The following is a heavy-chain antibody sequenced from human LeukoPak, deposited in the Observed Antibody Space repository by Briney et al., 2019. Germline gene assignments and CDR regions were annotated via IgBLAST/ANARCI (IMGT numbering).Heavy chain of an antibody. CDR3: ARVSRFLEWYLFDY. Sequence: SVKVSCKAFGGTFSSYAISWVRQAPGQGLEWMGRIIPIFGTANYAQKFQGRVTITTDESTSTAYMELSSLRSEDTAVYYCARVSRFLEWYLFDYWGQGTLVTVSS. D-gene: IGHD3-3*01. V-gene: IGHV1-69*05. J-gene: IGHJ4*02. CDR2: IIPIFGTA. CDR1: GGTFSSYA.